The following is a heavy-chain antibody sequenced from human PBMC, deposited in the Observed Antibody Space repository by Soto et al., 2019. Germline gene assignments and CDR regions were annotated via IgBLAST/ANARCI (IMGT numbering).Heavy chain of an antibody. J-gene: IGHJ6*02. CDR2: IYYSGST. CDR1: GGSISSGDYY. D-gene: IGHD3-3*01. Sequence: QVQLQESGPGLVKPSQTLSLTCTVSGGSISSGDYYWSWIRQPPGKGLEWIGYIYYSGSTYYNPSLKSRVTISVDPSKNQFSLKLSSVTAADTAVYYCARGVTIFGVVISYYYYGMDVWGQGTTVTVSS. V-gene: IGHV4-30-4*01. CDR3: ARGVTIFGVVISYYYYGMDV.